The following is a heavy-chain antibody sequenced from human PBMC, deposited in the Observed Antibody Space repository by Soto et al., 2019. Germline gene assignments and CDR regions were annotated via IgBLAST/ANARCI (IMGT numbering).Heavy chain of an antibody. CDR2: IYYSGST. CDR3: ATAIITGTTGGMDV. Sequence: QVQLQESGPGLVKPSQTLSLTCTVSGGYISSGGYYWSWIRQHPGKGLEWIGYIYYSGSTYYNPSVKSRVTISVDTSKNQFSLKLSTVTAAVTAVYYCATAIITGTTGGMDVWGQGTTVTFSS. V-gene: IGHV4-31*03. J-gene: IGHJ6*02. CDR1: GGYISSGGYY. D-gene: IGHD1-20*01.